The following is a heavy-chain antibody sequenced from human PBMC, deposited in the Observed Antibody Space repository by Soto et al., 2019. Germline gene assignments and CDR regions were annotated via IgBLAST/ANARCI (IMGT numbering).Heavy chain of an antibody. CDR2: ISYDGSNK. CDR1: GFTFNSYG. CDR3: AKDRGYGGNGYFFGS. Sequence: QVQLVASGGGVVQPGRSLRLSCAASGFTFNSYGMHWVRQAPGKGLEWVAVISYDGSNKYYTDSVKGRFTISRDNSKDTLFLLLNSLRAEDTALYYCAKDRGYGGNGYFFGSWGQGIPVTVSS. J-gene: IGHJ4*02. D-gene: IGHD4-17*01. V-gene: IGHV3-30*18.